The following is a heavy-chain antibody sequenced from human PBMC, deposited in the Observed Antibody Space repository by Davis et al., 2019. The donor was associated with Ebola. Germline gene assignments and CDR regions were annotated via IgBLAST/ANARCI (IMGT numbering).Heavy chain of an antibody. V-gene: IGHV3-23*01. J-gene: IGHJ3*01. CDR3: AKDTSNVWFDV. Sequence: GESLKISCAASGFTFSSYWMSWVRRAPGKGLEWVSTLGLSADTYYADSVKGRFTISRDNSKNTLHLQMNSLRVEDTAIYYCAKDTSNVWFDVWGQGTMDTVSS. CDR1: GFTFSSYW. CDR2: LGLSADT. D-gene: IGHD6-19*01.